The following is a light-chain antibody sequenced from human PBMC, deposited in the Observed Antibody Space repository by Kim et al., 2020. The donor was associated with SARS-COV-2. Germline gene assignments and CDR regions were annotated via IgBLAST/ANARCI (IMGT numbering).Light chain of an antibody. CDR2: YDS. Sequence: PGKTARITCWGNNIGSKSVHWYQQKPGQAPVLVIYYDSDRPSGIPERFSGSNSGNTATLTISRVEAGDEADYYCQVWDSSSDHPVFGGGTQLTVL. J-gene: IGLJ2*01. CDR3: QVWDSSSDHPV. CDR1: NIGSKS. V-gene: IGLV3-21*04.